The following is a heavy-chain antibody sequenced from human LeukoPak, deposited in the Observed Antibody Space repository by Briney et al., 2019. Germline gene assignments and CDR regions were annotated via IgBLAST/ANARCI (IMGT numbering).Heavy chain of an antibody. J-gene: IGHJ6*02. CDR3: VRGLTVGATGDFYGMDV. Sequence: PPGGSLRLSCSASGFTFSSFGMHWVRQAPGKGLEYVSDISTNGGSTYYTDSVKGRFTISRDNPKNALYLQMSSLRAEDTALYYCVRGLTVGATGDFYGMDVWGQGTTVTVSS. CDR2: ISTNGGST. V-gene: IGHV3-64D*06. CDR1: GFTFSSFG. D-gene: IGHD1-26*01.